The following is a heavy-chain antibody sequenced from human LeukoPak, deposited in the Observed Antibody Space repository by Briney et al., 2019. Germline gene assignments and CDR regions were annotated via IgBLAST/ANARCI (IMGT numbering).Heavy chain of an antibody. CDR2: ISSDGSSD. D-gene: IGHD6-19*01. CDR1: GFTFSGYW. V-gene: IGHV3-74*01. CDR3: ARGRLTSSWYYFDY. Sequence: PGGSLRLSCAASGFTFSGYWMHWVRQAPGKGLVWVSRISSDGSSDTYADSVKGRFTISRDNAKNTLYLQMNSLRAEDTAVYYCARGRLTSSWYYFDYWGQGTLVTVTP. J-gene: IGHJ4*02.